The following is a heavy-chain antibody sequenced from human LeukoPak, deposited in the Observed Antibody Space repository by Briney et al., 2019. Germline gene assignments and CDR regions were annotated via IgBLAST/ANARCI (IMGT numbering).Heavy chain of an antibody. CDR3: AKPYGDYVD. Sequence: GGSLRLSCTASGFIFSSNGMNWVRQAPGKGLEWVSAISGSGGSTYYADSVKGRFTISRDNSKNTLYLQMNSLRAEDTAVYYCAKPYGDYVDWGQGTLVTVSS. CDR1: GFIFSSNG. J-gene: IGHJ4*02. D-gene: IGHD4-17*01. V-gene: IGHV3-23*01. CDR2: ISGSGGST.